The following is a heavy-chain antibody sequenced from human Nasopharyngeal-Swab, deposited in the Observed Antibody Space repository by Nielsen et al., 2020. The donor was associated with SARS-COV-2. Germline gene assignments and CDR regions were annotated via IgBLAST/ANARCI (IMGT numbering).Heavy chain of an antibody. CDR3: VRDSSSLYSYFYGRDV. CDR1: GYSFAAYW. CDR2: IYPGDSET. D-gene: IGHD6-13*01. Sequence: GESLKISCKASGYSFAAYWIGWVRQKPGKGLEWMGIIYPGDSETRYSPSFQGHVTISADMSTSTAYLQWSSLQASDTGIYYCVRDSSSLYSYFYGRDVWGQGTMVTVSS. V-gene: IGHV5-51*01. J-gene: IGHJ6*02.